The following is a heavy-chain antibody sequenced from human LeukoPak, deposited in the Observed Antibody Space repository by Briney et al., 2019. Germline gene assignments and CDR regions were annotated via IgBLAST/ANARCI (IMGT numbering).Heavy chain of an antibody. CDR1: GFTFETYW. Sequence: PGGSLRLSCVASGFTFETYWMSWVRQAPGKGLEWLANIKRDGREKYYVDSVKGRFTISRDNAKASVYLHMNSLRVEDTAIYYCARENLRYYFDYWGQGTLVTVSS. CDR3: ARENLRYYFDY. CDR2: IKRDGREK. J-gene: IGHJ4*02. V-gene: IGHV3-7*01.